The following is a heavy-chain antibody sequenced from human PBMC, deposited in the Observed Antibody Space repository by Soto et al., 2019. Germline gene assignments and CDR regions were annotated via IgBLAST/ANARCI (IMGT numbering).Heavy chain of an antibody. Sequence: GGSLRLSCAASGFTFSSYGMHWVRQAPGKGLEWVAVISYDGSNKYYADSVKGRFTISRDNSKNTLYLQMNSLRAEDTAVYYFAKDREYSSSILDYWGQGTLVTVSS. D-gene: IGHD6-6*01. CDR1: GFTFSSYG. CDR2: ISYDGSNK. V-gene: IGHV3-30*18. CDR3: AKDREYSSSILDY. J-gene: IGHJ4*02.